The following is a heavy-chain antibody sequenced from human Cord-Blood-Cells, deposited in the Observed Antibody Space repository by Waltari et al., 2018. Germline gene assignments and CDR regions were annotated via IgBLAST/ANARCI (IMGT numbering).Heavy chain of an antibody. V-gene: IGHV4-39*01. Sequence: QLQLQESGPGLVKPSETLSLTCTVSGGSISSRSYYWGWIRQPPGKGLEWIGSIYYSGRHYYNPSLKSRVTISVDTSKNQFSLKLSSVTAADTAVYYCARAYCSSTSCYTAFDIWGQGTMVTVSS. D-gene: IGHD2-2*02. J-gene: IGHJ3*02. CDR2: IYYSGRH. CDR1: GGSISSRSYY. CDR3: ARAYCSSTSCYTAFDI.